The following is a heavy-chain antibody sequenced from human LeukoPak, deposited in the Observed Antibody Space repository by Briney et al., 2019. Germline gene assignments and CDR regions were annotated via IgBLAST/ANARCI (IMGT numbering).Heavy chain of an antibody. CDR3: ARQGLGGLTGCDY. V-gene: IGHV5-51*01. CDR2: IYPGDSET. J-gene: IGHJ4*02. Sequence: GESLKISCTGSEATFTNSWIGWVRPKPGKGLEWMAIIYPGDSETKYSPSFQGQVTISADRSINTAYLQWSSLKASDTAMYYCARQGLGGLTGCDYWGQGTLVTVSS. CDR1: EATFTNSW. D-gene: IGHD3-16*01.